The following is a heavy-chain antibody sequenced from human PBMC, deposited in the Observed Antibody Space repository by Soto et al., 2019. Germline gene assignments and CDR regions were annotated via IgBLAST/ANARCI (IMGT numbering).Heavy chain of an antibody. J-gene: IGHJ4*02. CDR3: ARHTSAYSSGWYFEY. V-gene: IGHV5-10-1*01. CDR1: GYSFTSYW. CDR2: IDPSDSYT. Sequence: PGESLKISCKGSGYSFTSYWISWVRQMPGKGLEWMGRIDPSDSYTNYSPSFQGHVTISADKSISTAYLQWSSLKASDTAMYYCARHTSAYSSGWYFEYWGQGTLVTVSS. D-gene: IGHD6-19*01.